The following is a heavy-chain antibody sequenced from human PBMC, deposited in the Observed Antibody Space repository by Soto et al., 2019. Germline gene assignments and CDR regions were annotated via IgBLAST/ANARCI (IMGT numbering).Heavy chain of an antibody. D-gene: IGHD3-10*01. CDR3: ARTGFGELPTSYYYYYMDV. CDR2: IYYSGST. Sequence: QVQLQESGPGLVKPSETLSLTCTVSGGSISSYYWSWIRQPPGKGLEWIGYIYYSGSTNYSPSLKSRVTISVDTSKNQFSLKLSSVTAADTAVYYCARTGFGELPTSYYYYYMDVWGKGTTVTVSS. V-gene: IGHV4-59*01. CDR1: GGSISSYY. J-gene: IGHJ6*03.